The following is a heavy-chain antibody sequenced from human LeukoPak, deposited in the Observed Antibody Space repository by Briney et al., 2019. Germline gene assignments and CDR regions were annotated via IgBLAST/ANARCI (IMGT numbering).Heavy chain of an antibody. V-gene: IGHV4-59*01. Sequence: PSETLSLTCTVSGGSISSYYWSWIRQPPGKGLEWIGYIYYSGSTNNNPSLKSRVTISVDTSKNQFSLKLSSVTAADTAVYYCARTNDGWYFDYWGQGTLVTVSS. CDR1: GGSISSYY. CDR2: IYYSGST. J-gene: IGHJ4*02. CDR3: ARTNDGWYFDY. D-gene: IGHD1-1*01.